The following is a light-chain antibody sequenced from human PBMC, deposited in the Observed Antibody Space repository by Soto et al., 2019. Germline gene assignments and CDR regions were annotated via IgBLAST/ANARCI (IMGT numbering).Light chain of an antibody. Sequence: SAVTQPASVSGSPGQSITISCTGTSSDVGGYNYVSWYQQHPGKAPKLMIYDVSNRPSGVSNRFSGSKSGNTASLTISGLQAEDEADYYCSSYTSSSTLYVFGTGTKATVL. CDR1: SSDVGGYNY. J-gene: IGLJ1*01. CDR3: SSYTSSSTLYV. CDR2: DVS. V-gene: IGLV2-14*01.